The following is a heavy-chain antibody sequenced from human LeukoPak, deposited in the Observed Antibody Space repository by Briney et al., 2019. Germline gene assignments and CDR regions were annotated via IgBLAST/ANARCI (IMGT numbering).Heavy chain of an antibody. D-gene: IGHD1-26*01. CDR3: ADSGRPDY. J-gene: IGHJ4*02. V-gene: IGHV3-23*01. CDR1: GFTFSSSA. Sequence: GGSLRLSCAASGFTFSSSAMAWVRHAPGKGLEWVSTISYSGSGTYYADSVKGRFTISRDNSENTVCLQMTSLRSEDTAVYYCADSGRPDYWGQGTLVTVSS. CDR2: ISYSGSGT.